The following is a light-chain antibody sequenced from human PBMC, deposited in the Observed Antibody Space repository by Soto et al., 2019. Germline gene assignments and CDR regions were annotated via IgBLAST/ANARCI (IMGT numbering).Light chain of an antibody. Sequence: QSVLTQPPSASGTPGHRVTISCSGSGSTFGSNTVNWYQHLPGTAPKLLIYNNDQRPSGVPDRFSGSKSGTSASLAISGLQSDDEADYYCAAWDDRLKGYVFGTGTKVTVL. V-gene: IGLV1-44*01. CDR3: AAWDDRLKGYV. CDR2: NND. CDR1: GSTFGSNT. J-gene: IGLJ1*01.